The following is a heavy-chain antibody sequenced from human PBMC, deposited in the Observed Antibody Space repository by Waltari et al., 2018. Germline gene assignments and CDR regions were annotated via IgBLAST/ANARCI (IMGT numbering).Heavy chain of an antibody. D-gene: IGHD2-21*01. J-gene: IGHJ2*01. CDR1: GYTFTKSD. Sequence: QVHLVQSGSEVKNPGASVKLSCKASGYTFTKSDIHWVRQAPGESLEWSGWIATDVGSPRYPHNFQDRCTIPRYTSASIAYMELSSLRSEYTAVYYCARDCCIHCSGHWYFDLWGRGTLVTVSS. V-gene: IGHV1-3*04. CDR3: ARDCCIHCSGHWYFDL. CDR2: IATDVGSP.